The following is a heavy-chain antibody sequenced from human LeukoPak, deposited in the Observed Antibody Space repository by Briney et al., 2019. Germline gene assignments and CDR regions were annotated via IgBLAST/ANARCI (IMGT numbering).Heavy chain of an antibody. CDR3: ASGYTYYYYYMDV. CDR1: GFTFSSYW. Sequence: GGSPRLSCAASGFTFSSYWMHWVRQAPGKGLVWVSRINSDGSSTSYADSVKGRFTISRDNAKNTLYLQMNSLRAEDTAVYYCASGYTYYYYYMDVWGKGTTVTVSS. D-gene: IGHD5-12*01. CDR2: INSDGSST. V-gene: IGHV3-74*01. J-gene: IGHJ6*03.